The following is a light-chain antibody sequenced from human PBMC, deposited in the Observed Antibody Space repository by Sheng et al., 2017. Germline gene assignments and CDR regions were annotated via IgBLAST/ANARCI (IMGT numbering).Light chain of an antibody. J-gene: IGLJ3*02. Sequence: QSALTQPRSVSGSPGQSVTISCTGTSSDVGGYDYVSWYQQHPGKAPKLMIYDVSKRPSGVPDRFSGSKSANTASLTISGLQAEDEADYYCCSYAGTYTLVFGGGTQLTVL. CDR2: DVS. CDR1: SSDVGGYDY. CDR3: CSYAGTYTLV. V-gene: IGLV2-11*01.